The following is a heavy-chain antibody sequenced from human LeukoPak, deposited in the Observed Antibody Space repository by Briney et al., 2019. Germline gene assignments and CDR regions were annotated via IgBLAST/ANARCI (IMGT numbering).Heavy chain of an antibody. D-gene: IGHD6-19*01. Sequence: PSETLSLTCAVYGGSFSGYYWSWIRQPPGKGLEWIGEINHSGSTNYNPSLKSRVTISVDTSKNQFSLKLSSVTAADTAVYYCARVGDSSGWHYYYYYMDVWGKGTTVTVSS. V-gene: IGHV4-34*01. J-gene: IGHJ6*03. CDR3: ARVGDSSGWHYYYYYMDV. CDR1: GGSFSGYY. CDR2: INHSGST.